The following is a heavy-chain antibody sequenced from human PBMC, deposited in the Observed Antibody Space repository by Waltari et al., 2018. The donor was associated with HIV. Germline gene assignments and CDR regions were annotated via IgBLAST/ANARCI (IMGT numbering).Heavy chain of an antibody. CDR3: ARVPYYYDTSAYPDY. CDR2: INPNSGGT. D-gene: IGHD3-22*01. Sequence: QVPLVQPGDEVKKPGASVKVSCKAYGCTCTGYYMHWVRQAPGQGLEWMGWINPNSGGTNYAQKFQGRVTMTRDTSITTAYMEVSRLRSDDTAVYYCARVPYYYDTSAYPDYWGQGTLVTVSS. J-gene: IGHJ4*02. CDR1: GCTCTGYY. V-gene: IGHV1-2*02.